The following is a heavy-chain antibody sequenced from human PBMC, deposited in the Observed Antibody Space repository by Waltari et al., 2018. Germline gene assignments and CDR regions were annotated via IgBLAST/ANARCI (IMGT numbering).Heavy chain of an antibody. V-gene: IGHV4-59*01. CDR2: IPYSGST. CDR1: GDSISRYY. Sequence: QVQLQESGPGLVKPSETLSLTCTVSGDSISRYYWSWLRQPPGKGLARIGYIPYSGSTKYTPPLTRRGTRSVATAHKPFALKGRSVTAADTALYFCARGTYSLVDYHYGMDVWGQGTTVTVTS. J-gene: IGHJ6*02. CDR3: ARGTYSLVDYHYGMDV. D-gene: IGHD5-18*01.